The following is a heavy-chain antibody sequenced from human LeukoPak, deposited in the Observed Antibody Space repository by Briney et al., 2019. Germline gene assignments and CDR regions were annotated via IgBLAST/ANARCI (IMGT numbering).Heavy chain of an antibody. V-gene: IGHV1-2*02. Sequence: ASVKVSCKASVYTFAVYYIHWLRQAPGQGLEWMGLINPDSGGPNYAQRLQGRVTMTSDTSISTAYMELSRLRSDDTAVYYCAREIVATTTDLYYYYYGMDVWGKGTTVTVSS. J-gene: IGHJ6*04. D-gene: IGHD5-12*01. CDR3: AREIVATTTDLYYYYYGMDV. CDR2: INPDSGGP. CDR1: VYTFAVYY.